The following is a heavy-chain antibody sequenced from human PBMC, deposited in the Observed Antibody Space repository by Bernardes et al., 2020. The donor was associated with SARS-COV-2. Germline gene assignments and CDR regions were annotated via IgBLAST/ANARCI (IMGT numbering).Heavy chain of an antibody. J-gene: IGHJ6*02. CDR3: AGSSCGIDCYLGGLRSWDYGMDV. D-gene: IGHD2-21*02. CDR1: GGSFTAYY. V-gene: IGHV4-34*01. CDR2: ISHDGST. Sequence: SETLSLTCAVYGGSFTAYYWTWIRQPPGKGLEWIGEISHDGSTNYNPSLKSRVTIPLDRSKNQFSLRLSSVTAADTAVYYCAGSSCGIDCYLGGLRSWDYGMDVWGQGTTVTVSS.